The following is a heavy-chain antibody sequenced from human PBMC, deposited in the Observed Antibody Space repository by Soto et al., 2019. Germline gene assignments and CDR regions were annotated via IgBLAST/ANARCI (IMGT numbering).Heavy chain of an antibody. J-gene: IGHJ4*02. D-gene: IGHD4-17*01. CDR1: GFTFSSYG. CDR3: ARSPYGGNLFYFDY. V-gene: IGHV3-33*01. CDR2: IWYDGSNK. Sequence: QVQLVESGGGVVQPGRSLRLSCAASGFTFSSYGMHWVRQAPGKGLEWVAVIWYDGSNKYYADSVKGRFTISRDNSKNTLSLQVNSLRAEDTAVYYCARSPYGGNLFYFDYWGQGSLVTVSS.